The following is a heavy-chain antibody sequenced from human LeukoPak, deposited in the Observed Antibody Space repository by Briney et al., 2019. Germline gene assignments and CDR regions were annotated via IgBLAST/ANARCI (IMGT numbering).Heavy chain of an antibody. V-gene: IGHV4-34*01. Sequence: PSETLSLTCAVYGGSFSGYYWNWIRQPPGKGLEWIGEINHSGSTNYNPSLKSRVTISVDKSKNQFSLKLSSVTAADTAVYYCARRPDAFDIWGQGTMVTVSS. J-gene: IGHJ3*02. CDR3: ARRPDAFDI. D-gene: IGHD6-6*01. CDR2: INHSGST. CDR1: GGSFSGYY.